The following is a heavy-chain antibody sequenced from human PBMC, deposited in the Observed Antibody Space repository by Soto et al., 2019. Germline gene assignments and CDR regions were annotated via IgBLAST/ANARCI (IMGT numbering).Heavy chain of an antibody. Sequence: SETLSLTCTVSGGSISSGGYYWSWIRQHPGKGLEWVGYSYYTGSSYYNPSLKSRVTISVDASKNQLSLRLASVTAADTAVYYCARDLRGYSRYDYLDYWGQGIQVTVS. CDR2: SYYTGSS. CDR1: GGSISSGGYY. V-gene: IGHV4-31*03. CDR3: ARDLRGYSRYDYLDY. J-gene: IGHJ4*02. D-gene: IGHD5-12*01.